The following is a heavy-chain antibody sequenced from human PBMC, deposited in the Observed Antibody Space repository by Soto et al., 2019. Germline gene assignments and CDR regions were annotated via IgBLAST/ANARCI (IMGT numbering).Heavy chain of an antibody. CDR2: MSHDGSNI. J-gene: IGHJ5*02. CDR3: AKEGSYCSSASCSAYNWFDP. CDR1: GFNFYNYG. Sequence: QVQLVESGGGEVQPGRSLRLSCAASGFNFYNYGMHWVRQAPGKGLELVAVMSHDGSNIYYADSVRGRFTISRDNSKNTLYLQMSSQRAEDTAVYYCAKEGSYCSSASCSAYNWFDPWGQGTLVTVSS. V-gene: IGHV3-30*18. D-gene: IGHD2-2*01.